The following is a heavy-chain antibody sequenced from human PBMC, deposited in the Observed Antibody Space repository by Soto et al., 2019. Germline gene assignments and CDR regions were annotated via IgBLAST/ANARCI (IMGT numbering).Heavy chain of an antibody. V-gene: IGHV4-34*01. Sequence: NPSETLSLTCAVYGGSFSGYYWSWIRQPPGKGLEWIGEINHSGSTNYNPSLKSRVTISVDTSKNQFSLKLSSVTAADTAVYYCARATHVDTAMAPFGYWGQGTLVTVSS. J-gene: IGHJ4*02. CDR3: ARATHVDTAMAPFGY. D-gene: IGHD5-18*01. CDR2: INHSGST. CDR1: GGSFSGYY.